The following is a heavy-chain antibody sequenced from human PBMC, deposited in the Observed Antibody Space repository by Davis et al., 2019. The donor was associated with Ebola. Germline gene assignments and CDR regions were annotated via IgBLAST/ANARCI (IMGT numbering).Heavy chain of an antibody. CDR3: ARDLEVRGVIIGDWFDP. V-gene: IGHV7-4-1*02. J-gene: IGHJ5*02. Sequence: ASVKVSCKASGGPFSSYAISWVRQAPGQGLEWMGWINTNTGNPTYAQGFTGRFVFSLDTSVSTAYLQISSLKAEDTAVYYCARDLEVRGVIIGDWFDPWGQGTLVTVSS. CDR1: GGPFSSYA. D-gene: IGHD3-10*01. CDR2: INTNTGNP.